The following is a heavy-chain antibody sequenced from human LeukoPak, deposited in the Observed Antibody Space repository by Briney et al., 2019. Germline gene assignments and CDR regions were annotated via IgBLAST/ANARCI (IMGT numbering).Heavy chain of an antibody. V-gene: IGHV3-30-3*01. J-gene: IGHJ5*02. D-gene: IGHD3-3*01. CDR3: ARDASGYYDFWSGYYDQNWFDP. Sequence: GGSLRLSCAASGFTFSNYAMHWVRQAPGKGLEWVAVIPYDGSNKYYADSVKGRFTISRDNSKNTLYLQMNSLRAEDTAVYYCARDASGYYDFWSGYYDQNWFDPWGQGTLVTVSS. CDR2: IPYDGSNK. CDR1: GFTFSNYA.